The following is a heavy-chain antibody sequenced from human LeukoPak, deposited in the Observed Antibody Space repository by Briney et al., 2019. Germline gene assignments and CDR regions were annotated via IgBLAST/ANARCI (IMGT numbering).Heavy chain of an antibody. CDR2: ISGNGGST. CDR1: GFTLTTYA. J-gene: IGHJ4*02. CDR3: AKSIVVVPAALDY. V-gene: IGHV3-23*01. D-gene: IGHD2-2*01. Sequence: GGSLRLSCAACGFTLTTYAMRWLRQATGEGVEWVSVISGNGGSTHYADSVKGRFTISRDNSKNTLFLQMNSLRAEDTAVYYCAKSIVVVPAALDYWGQGTLVTVSS.